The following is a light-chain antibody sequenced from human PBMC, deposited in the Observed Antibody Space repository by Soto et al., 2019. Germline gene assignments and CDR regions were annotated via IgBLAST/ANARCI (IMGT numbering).Light chain of an antibody. V-gene: IGLV2-14*01. J-gene: IGLJ2*01. CDR2: DVS. CDR3: SSYTSSSTLV. CDR1: SSDVGGYNY. Sequence: QSVLTQPASVSGSPGQSITISCTGTSSDVGGYNYVSWYQQHPGKAPKLMIYDVSNRPSGVSNRFSGSKSGNTASLTISGLXAEDEADYYCSSYTSSSTLVFGGGTKLTVL.